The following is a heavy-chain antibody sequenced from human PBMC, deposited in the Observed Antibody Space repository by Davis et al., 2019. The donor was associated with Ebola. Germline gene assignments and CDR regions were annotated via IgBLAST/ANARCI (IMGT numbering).Heavy chain of an antibody. CDR3: ARGFLWFGELAAFDI. Sequence: PSETLSLTCTVSGGSIRSGNYYWTWIRQPAEKGLEWIGHIHSFGSTNYNPALKSRVTISVDASENRLSLKLSSVTAADTAVYYCARGFLWFGELAAFDIWGQGTMVTVSS. CDR2: IHSFGST. D-gene: IGHD3-10*01. CDR1: GGSIRSGNYY. V-gene: IGHV4-61*10. J-gene: IGHJ3*02.